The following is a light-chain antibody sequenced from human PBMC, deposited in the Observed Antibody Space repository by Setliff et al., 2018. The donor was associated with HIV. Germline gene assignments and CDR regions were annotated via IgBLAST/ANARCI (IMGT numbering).Light chain of an antibody. V-gene: IGLV2-23*02. CDR2: DVS. J-gene: IGLJ1*01. CDR3: SSYAGSSILYV. Sequence: QSVLTQPASVSGSPGQSITISCTGTSSDIGAYNYVSWYQQHPGKAPKVMIYDVSKRPSGVSHRFSGSKSGDTASLTIPGLQAEDEADYYCSSYAGSSILYVFGTGTKVTVL. CDR1: SSDIGAYNY.